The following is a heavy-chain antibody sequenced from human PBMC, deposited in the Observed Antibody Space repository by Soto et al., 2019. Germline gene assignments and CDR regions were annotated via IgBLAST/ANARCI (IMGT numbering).Heavy chain of an antibody. CDR1: GFTFSNYA. Sequence: GGSVRLSCAASGFTFSNYAMSWVRQAPGKGLEWVSAINGNGASTYYADSVEGRFTISRDSSRNTLYLQMNSLRAEDTAVYYCAKDGDFWTGHYRGWFDPWGQGTLVTVSS. V-gene: IGHV3-23*01. J-gene: IGHJ5*02. D-gene: IGHD3-3*01. CDR3: AKDGDFWTGHYRGWFDP. CDR2: INGNGAST.